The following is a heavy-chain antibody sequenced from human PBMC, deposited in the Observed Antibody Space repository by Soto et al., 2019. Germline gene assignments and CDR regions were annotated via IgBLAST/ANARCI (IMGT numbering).Heavy chain of an antibody. Sequence: GASVKVSCKASGYTFTSYAMHWVRQAPGQRLEWMGWINAGNGDTKYSQKFQGRVTITRDTSASTAYMELSSLRSEDTAVYYCAVVPFRVGATIFDYWGQGTLVTVAS. CDR3: AVVPFRVGATIFDY. J-gene: IGHJ4*02. D-gene: IGHD1-26*01. CDR2: INAGNGDT. V-gene: IGHV1-3*01. CDR1: GYTFTSYA.